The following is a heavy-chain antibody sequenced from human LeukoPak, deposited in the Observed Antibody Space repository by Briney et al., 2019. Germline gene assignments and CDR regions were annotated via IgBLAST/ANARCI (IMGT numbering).Heavy chain of an antibody. D-gene: IGHD3/OR15-3a*01. CDR1: GVSISSSNSY. CDR3: ARQTGSGLFILP. Sequence: SETLSLTCTVSGVSISSSNSYWGWIRQPPGKGLEGIGSIYYSGNTYYNASLKSQVSTSIDTSKNQFSLRLTSVTAADTAVYYCARQTGSGLFILPGGQGTLVTVSS. J-gene: IGHJ4*02. CDR2: IYYSGNT. V-gene: IGHV4-39*01.